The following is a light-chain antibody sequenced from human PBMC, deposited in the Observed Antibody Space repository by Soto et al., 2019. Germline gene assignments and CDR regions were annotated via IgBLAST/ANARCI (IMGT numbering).Light chain of an antibody. V-gene: IGKV3-20*01. CDR3: QQYGSSGT. Sequence: EIVFPQSPSTLSLSPGERATLSCRASQSVSNNYLAWYQQKPGQAPRLLIYGASNRATGIPDRFSGSGSGTDFTLTISRLEPEDFAVYYCQQYGSSGTFGQGTKVDIK. CDR2: GAS. J-gene: IGKJ1*01. CDR1: QSVSNNY.